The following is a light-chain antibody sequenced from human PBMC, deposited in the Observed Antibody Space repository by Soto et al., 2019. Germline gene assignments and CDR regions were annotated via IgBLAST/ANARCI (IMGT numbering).Light chain of an antibody. CDR3: HQYDDWPPA. J-gene: IGKJ1*01. CDR2: GPS. Sequence: EIVLTQSPGTLSLSPGERATLSSRASQSISDTLAWYQQKPGQAPRLLIYGPSTRASGVPARFSGSGSGREFTLTISSLQSEDFAVYYCHQYDDWPPAFGQGTKVDIK. V-gene: IGKV3-15*01. CDR1: QSISDT.